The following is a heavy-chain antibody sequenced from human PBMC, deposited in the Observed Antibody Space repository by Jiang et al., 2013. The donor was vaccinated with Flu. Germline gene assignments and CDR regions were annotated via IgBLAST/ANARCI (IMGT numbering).Heavy chain of an antibody. CDR2: INPSGGST. CDR3: ARSTMTDTFGGVTTAFDI. V-gene: IGHV1-46*01. J-gene: IGHJ3*02. Sequence: SGAEVKKPGASVKVSCKASGYTFTSYYMHWVRQAPGQGLEWMGIINPSGGSTSYAQKFQGRVTMTRDTSTSTVYMELSSLRSEDTAVYYCARSTMTDTFGGVTTAFDIWGQGTMVTVSS. CDR1: GYTFTSYY. D-gene: IGHD3-16*01.